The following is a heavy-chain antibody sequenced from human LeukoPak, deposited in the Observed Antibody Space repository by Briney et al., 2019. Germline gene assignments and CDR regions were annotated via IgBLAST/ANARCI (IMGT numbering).Heavy chain of an antibody. D-gene: IGHD3-10*01. CDR1: GFTFSSYE. CDR3: ARGGVRGVIITNPFDY. CDR2: ISSSGSTI. V-gene: IGHV3-48*03. J-gene: IGHJ4*02. Sequence: GGSLRLSCAASGFTFSSYEMNWVRQAPGKGLEWVSYISSSGSTIYYADSVKGRFTISRDNAKNSLYLQMNSLRAEDTAAYYCARGGVRGVIITNPFDYWGQGTLVTVSS.